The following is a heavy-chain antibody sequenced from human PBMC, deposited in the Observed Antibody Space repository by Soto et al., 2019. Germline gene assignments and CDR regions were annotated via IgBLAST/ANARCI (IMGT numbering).Heavy chain of an antibody. CDR2: TIPYYNTL. CDR3: ASGASRWYPYFFDS. D-gene: IGHD6-13*01. CDR1: EGTFNTYA. V-gene: IGHV1-69*01. Sequence: QAQVVQSGAEVRKPGSSVKLSVTALEGTFNTYATAWVRQAPGQGLEWMGGTIPYYNTLNYAQKFQDRVTITAEDSTNTVYMELSSLRSDDTAVYFCASGASRWYPYFFDSWAQGTLVTVSS. J-gene: IGHJ4*02.